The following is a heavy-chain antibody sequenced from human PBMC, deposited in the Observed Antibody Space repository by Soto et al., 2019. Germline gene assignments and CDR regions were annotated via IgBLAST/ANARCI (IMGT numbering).Heavy chain of an antibody. CDR1: GYTFTSYG. Sequence: GASVKVSCKASGYTFTSYGISWVRQAPGQGLEWMGWISAYNGNTNYAQKLQGRVTITADTSTSTAYMELSSLRSEDTAVYYCARDSSSSVNWFDPWGQGTLVTVSS. CDR3: ARDSSSSVNWFDP. D-gene: IGHD6-6*01. V-gene: IGHV1-18*01. CDR2: ISAYNGNT. J-gene: IGHJ5*02.